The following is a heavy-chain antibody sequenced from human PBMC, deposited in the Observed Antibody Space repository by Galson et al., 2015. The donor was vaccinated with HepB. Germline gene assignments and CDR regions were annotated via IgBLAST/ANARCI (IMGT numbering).Heavy chain of an antibody. Sequence: SLRLSCAASGLTFSYYAMTWARQAPGKGLEWISAITPSGDNTYSADTMKGRFTIYRDNSRTTLFLQMNSLRADDTAIYFCAKVFPEKTDGWYRQALYYFDSWGQGTRVTVSS. J-gene: IGHJ4*02. CDR3: AKVFPEKTDGWYRQALYYFDS. D-gene: IGHD6-19*01. CDR2: ITPSGDNT. V-gene: IGHV3-23*01. CDR1: GLTFSYYA.